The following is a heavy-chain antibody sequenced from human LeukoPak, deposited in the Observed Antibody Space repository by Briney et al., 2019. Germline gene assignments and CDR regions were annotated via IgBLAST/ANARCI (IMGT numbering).Heavy chain of an antibody. J-gene: IGHJ4*02. CDR3: ASTTPYSGSYPDY. V-gene: IGHV1-2*02. CDR1: GYTLTELS. D-gene: IGHD1-26*01. Sequence: ASVKVSCKVSGYTLTELSMHWVRQAPGQGLEWMGWINPNSGGTNYAQKFQGRVTMTRDTSISTAYMELSRLRSDDTAVYYCASTTPYSGSYPDYWGQGTLVTVSS. CDR2: INPNSGGT.